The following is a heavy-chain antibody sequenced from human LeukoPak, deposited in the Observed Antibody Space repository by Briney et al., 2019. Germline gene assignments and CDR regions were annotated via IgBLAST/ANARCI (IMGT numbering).Heavy chain of an antibody. V-gene: IGHV1-2*02. D-gene: IGHD1-26*01. CDR2: INPNSGGT. CDR1: GHTFTVYY. Sequence: GASVKVSCKASGHTFTVYYIHWVRQAPGQGLEWMGWINPNSGGTNYAQKFQGRVTMTRDTSISTAYMELSRLRSDDTAVYYCARGMEPYYYMDVWGKGTTVTVSS. CDR3: ARGMEPYYYMDV. J-gene: IGHJ6*03.